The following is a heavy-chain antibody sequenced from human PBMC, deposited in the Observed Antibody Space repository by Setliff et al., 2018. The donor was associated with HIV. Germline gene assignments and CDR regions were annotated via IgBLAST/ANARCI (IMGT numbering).Heavy chain of an antibody. V-gene: IGHV3-7*01. CDR1: GFSFSTSW. CDR3: GRDPASAALDT. J-gene: IGHJ3*02. CDR2: MNQDGSSI. Sequence: PGGSLRLSCAASGFSFSTSWMTWVSRAPGKGLEWVANMNQDGSSIYYVASVKGRFTISRDNAKNSLYLQMNSLRAEDTAVYYCGRDPASAALDTWGQGTMVTVSS.